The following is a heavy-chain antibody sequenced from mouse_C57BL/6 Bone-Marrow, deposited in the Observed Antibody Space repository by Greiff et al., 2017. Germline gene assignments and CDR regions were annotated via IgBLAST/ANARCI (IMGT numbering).Heavy chain of an antibody. D-gene: IGHD2-4*01. Sequence: VQLQQSGAELVRPGASVTLSCKASGYTFTDYELHWVKQTPVPGLEWIGAIDPETGGTAYNQKFKGKAILTADHSSSTAYMELRSLTSEDSAVYYCTREIYYDYDPDYWGQGTTLTVSS. CDR1: GYTFTDYE. V-gene: IGHV1-15*01. J-gene: IGHJ2*01. CDR2: IDPETGGT. CDR3: TREIYYDYDPDY.